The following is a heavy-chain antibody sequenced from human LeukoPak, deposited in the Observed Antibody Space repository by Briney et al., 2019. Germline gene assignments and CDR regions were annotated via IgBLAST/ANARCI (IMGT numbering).Heavy chain of an antibody. CDR2: ISAYNGNT. D-gene: IGHD1-26*01. CDR1: GYTFTNYI. J-gene: IGHJ5*02. Sequence: ASVKVSSKASGYTFTNYIISWVRQAPGQGLEWMGWISAYNGNTNYAQKLQGRVTMTTDTSTATAYMELRSLRSDDTAVYYCARGGNYFRFDPRGQGTLVTVSS. V-gene: IGHV1-18*01. CDR3: ARGGNYFRFDP.